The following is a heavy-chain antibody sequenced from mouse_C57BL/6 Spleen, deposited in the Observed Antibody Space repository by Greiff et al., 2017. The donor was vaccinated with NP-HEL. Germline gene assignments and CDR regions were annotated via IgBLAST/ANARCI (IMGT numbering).Heavy chain of an antibody. CDR1: GYTFTSYW. CDR2: IDPSDSYT. J-gene: IGHJ3*01. V-gene: IGHV1-50*01. D-gene: IGHD3-2*02. CDR3: ARRDSSGYDAY. Sequence: QVQLQQPGAELVKPGASVKLSCKASGYTFTSYWMQWVKQRPGQGLEWIGEIDPSDSYTNYNQKFKGKATLTVDTSSSTAYMQLSSLTSEDSAVYYCARRDSSGYDAYWGQGTLVTVSA.